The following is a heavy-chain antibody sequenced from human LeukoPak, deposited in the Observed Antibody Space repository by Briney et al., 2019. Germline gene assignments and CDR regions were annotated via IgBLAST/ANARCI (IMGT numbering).Heavy chain of an antibody. CDR2: IKEDGSRK. Sequence: PGGSLRLSCAASGFTFTNYWMSWVRQAPGKGLEWVANIKEDGSRKEYVDSVKGRFTISRDNAENSVYAQMSSLRAEDTAVYYCTRVAGERGGAFDIWGQGTMVTVSS. CDR3: TRVAGERGGAFDI. V-gene: IGHV3-7*05. J-gene: IGHJ3*02. CDR1: GFTFTNYW. D-gene: IGHD3-16*01.